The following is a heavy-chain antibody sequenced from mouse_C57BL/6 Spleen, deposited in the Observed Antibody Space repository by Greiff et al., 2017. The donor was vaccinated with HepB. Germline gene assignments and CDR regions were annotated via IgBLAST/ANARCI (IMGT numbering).Heavy chain of an antibody. CDR2: ISSGGDYI. D-gene: IGHD2-2*01. Sequence: DVQLVESGEGLVKPGGSLKLSCAASGFTFSSYAMSWVRQTPEKRLEWVAYISSGGDYIYYADTVKGRFTISRDNARNTLYLQMSSLKSEDTAMYYCTRSPIYYGYDEYFDVWGTGTTVTVSS. V-gene: IGHV5-9-1*02. CDR3: TRSPIYYGYDEYFDV. CDR1: GFTFSSYA. J-gene: IGHJ1*03.